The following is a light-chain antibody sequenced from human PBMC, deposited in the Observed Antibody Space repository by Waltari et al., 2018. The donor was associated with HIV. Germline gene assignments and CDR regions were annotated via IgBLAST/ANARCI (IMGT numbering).Light chain of an antibody. CDR2: EVS. CDR1: RSAVGSYTL. V-gene: IGLV2-23*02. J-gene: IGLJ1*01. CDR3: CSYAGSGDV. Sequence: QSALTQPASVSGSPGQSITISCTGTRSAVGSYTLVSWYQQHPGKAPKLMIYEVSKRPSGVSNRFSGSKSGNTASLTISGLQAEDEADYYCCSYAGSGDVFGTGTKVTVL.